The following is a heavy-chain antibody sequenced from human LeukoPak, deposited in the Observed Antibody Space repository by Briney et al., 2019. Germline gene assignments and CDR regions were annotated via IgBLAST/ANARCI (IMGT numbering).Heavy chain of an antibody. CDR3: ARDLVQWALNNWFDP. J-gene: IGHJ5*02. Sequence: ASVKVSCKASGYTFTDYYMHWVRQGPGQGLEWMGWINPNSGGTNYAQKFQGRVTMTRDTSISTAYMELSRLRSDDTALYYCARDLVQWALNNWFDPWGQGTLVTVSS. CDR1: GYTFTDYY. D-gene: IGHD1-26*01. V-gene: IGHV1-2*02. CDR2: INPNSGGT.